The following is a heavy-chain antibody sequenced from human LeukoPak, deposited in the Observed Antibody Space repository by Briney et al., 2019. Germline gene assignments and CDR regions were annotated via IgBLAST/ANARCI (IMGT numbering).Heavy chain of an antibody. Sequence: GGSLRLSCAASGFTFSSYGMSWVRQAPGKGLEWVSAISGSGGSTYYADSVKGRFTISRDNSKNTLYLQMNSLRAEDTAVYYCAKTSVVVRGVSNPVDYWGQGTLVTVSS. CDR2: ISGSGGST. CDR3: AKTSVVVRGVSNPVDY. V-gene: IGHV3-23*01. D-gene: IGHD3-10*01. J-gene: IGHJ4*02. CDR1: GFTFSSYG.